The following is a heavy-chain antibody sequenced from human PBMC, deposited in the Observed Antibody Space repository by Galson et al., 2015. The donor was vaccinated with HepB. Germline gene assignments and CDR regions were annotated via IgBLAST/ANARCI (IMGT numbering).Heavy chain of an antibody. CDR1: GASVSSSSYS. J-gene: IGHJ3*02. Sequence: TLSHTCAVSGASVSSSSYSWNWIRQPPGKGLEWIGYIENGGPTYYKSSLKSRVTISVDTSTNQFSLRLTSMTAADTAVYYCAREDLRKVPADILAEHGPFDIWGQGTMVTVSS. CDR2: IENGGPT. CDR3: AREDLRKVPADILAEHGPFDI. D-gene: IGHD3-9*01. V-gene: IGHV4-30-4*07.